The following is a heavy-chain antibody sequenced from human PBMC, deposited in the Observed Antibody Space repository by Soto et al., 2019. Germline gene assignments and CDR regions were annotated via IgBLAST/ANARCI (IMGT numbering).Heavy chain of an antibody. J-gene: IGHJ3*02. CDR1: GYAFTSYD. CDR3: ARAVTIFGVVIGAFDI. V-gene: IGHV1-69*13. D-gene: IGHD3-3*01. CDR2: IIPIFGTA. Sequence: SVKVSCKASGYAFTSYDINWVRQAPLQGLEWMGGIIPIFGTANYAQKFQGRVTITADESTSTAYMELSSLRSEDTAVYYCARAVTIFGVVIGAFDIWRQGTMVTVS.